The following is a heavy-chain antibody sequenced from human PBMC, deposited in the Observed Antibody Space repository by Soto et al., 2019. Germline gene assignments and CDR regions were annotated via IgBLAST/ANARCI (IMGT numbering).Heavy chain of an antibody. D-gene: IGHD2-2*01. CDR3: ARRFRLVVPAAIWYYYYMDV. J-gene: IGHJ6*03. CDR2: ISSSSSTI. CDR1: GFTFSSYS. Sequence: GGSLRLSCAASGFTFSSYSMNWVRQAPGKGLEWVSYISSSSSTIYYADSVKGRFTISRDNAKNSLYLQMNSLRAEDTAVYYCARRFRLVVPAAIWYYYYMDVWGKGTTVTVSS. V-gene: IGHV3-48*01.